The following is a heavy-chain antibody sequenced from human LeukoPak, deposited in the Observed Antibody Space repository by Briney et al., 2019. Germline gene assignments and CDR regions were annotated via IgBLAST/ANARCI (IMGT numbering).Heavy chain of an antibody. V-gene: IGHV3-23*01. D-gene: IGHD6-13*01. Sequence: GGSLRLSCAASGFTFSSYAMSWVRQAPGKGLEWVSAISGSGGSTYYADSVKGRFTISRDNSKNTLYLQMNSLRAEDTAVYYCAKAASSSWPSYQYGMDVWGQGTTVTVSS. CDR3: AKAASSSWPSYQYGMDV. CDR2: ISGSGGST. CDR1: GFTFSSYA. J-gene: IGHJ6*02.